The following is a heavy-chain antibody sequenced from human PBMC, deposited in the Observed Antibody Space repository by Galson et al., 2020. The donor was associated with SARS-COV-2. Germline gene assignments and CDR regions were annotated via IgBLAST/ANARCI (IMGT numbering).Heavy chain of an antibody. J-gene: IGHJ5*02. CDR2: ISTTGST. D-gene: IGHD3-16*01. CDR3: ARDLGDRSLSITPPAFGWFDP. V-gene: IGHV4-61*09. CDR1: GVSISSGSYY. Sequence: SETLSLTCTVSGVSISSGSYYWSWIRQPAGKGLEWIGHISTTGSTNYNPSLKSRVTIPVDTSKNQFSLRLTSVTAADTAVYYCARDLGDRSLSITPPAFGWFDPWGQGTLVTVSS.